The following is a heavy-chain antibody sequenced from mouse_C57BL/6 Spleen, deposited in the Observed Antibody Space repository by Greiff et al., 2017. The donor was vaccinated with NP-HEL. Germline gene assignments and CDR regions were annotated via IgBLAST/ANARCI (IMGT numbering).Heavy chain of an antibody. D-gene: IGHD2-5*01. CDR2: IDPSDSYT. Sequence: QVQLQQPGAELVRPGTSVKLSCKASGYTFTSYWMHWVKQRPGQGLEWIGVIDPSDSYTNYNQKFKGKATLTVDTSSSTAYMQLSSLTSEDSAVYYCASPAYYSNPAWFAYWGQGTLVTVSA. CDR1: GYTFTSYW. J-gene: IGHJ3*01. CDR3: ASPAYYSNPAWFAY. V-gene: IGHV1-59*01.